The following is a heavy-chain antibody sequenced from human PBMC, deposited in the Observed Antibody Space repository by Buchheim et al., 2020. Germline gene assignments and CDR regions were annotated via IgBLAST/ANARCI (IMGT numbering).Heavy chain of an antibody. CDR1: GFTFSSYG. CDR2: ISYDGSNK. J-gene: IGHJ4*02. Sequence: QVQLVESGGGVVQPGRSLRLSCAASGFTFSSYGMHWVRQAPGKGLEWVAVISYDGSNKYYADSVKGRFTISRDNSKNTLYLQMNSLRAEDTAVYYCAKRHSVAGLDYWGQGTL. CDR3: AKRHSVAGLDY. V-gene: IGHV3-30*18. D-gene: IGHD6-19*01.